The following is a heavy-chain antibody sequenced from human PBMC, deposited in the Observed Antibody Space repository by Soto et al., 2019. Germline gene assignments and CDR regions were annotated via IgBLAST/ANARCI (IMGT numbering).Heavy chain of an antibody. Sequence: SETLSLTCTVSGGSISSYYWSWIRQPAGKGLEWIGRIYTSGSTNYNPSLKRRVTMSVDNSKNQFSLKLSSVTAADTAVYYCARDRYLGLTLFDYLGQGTLVTVSS. CDR3: ARDRYLGLTLFDY. CDR1: GGSISSYY. V-gene: IGHV4-4*07. CDR2: IYTSGST. D-gene: IGHD2-15*01. J-gene: IGHJ4*02.